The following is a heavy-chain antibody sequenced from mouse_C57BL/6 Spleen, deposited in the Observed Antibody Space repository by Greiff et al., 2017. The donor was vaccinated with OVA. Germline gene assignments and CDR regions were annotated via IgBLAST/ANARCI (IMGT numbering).Heavy chain of an antibody. CDR2: IDPSDSYT. D-gene: IGHD2-5*01. Sequence: QVQLQQPGAELVMPGASVKLSCKASGYTFTSYWMHWVKQRPGQGLEWIGEIDPSDSYTNYNQKFKGKSTLTVDKSSSTAYMQLSSLTSEDSAVYYCARYYSNGAWFAYWGKGTLVTVS. J-gene: IGHJ3*01. V-gene: IGHV1-69*01. CDR3: ARYYSNGAWFAY. CDR1: GYTFTSYW.